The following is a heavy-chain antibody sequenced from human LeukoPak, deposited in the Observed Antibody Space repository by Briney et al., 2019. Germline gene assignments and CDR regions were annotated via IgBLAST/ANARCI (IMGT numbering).Heavy chain of an antibody. J-gene: IGHJ6*02. V-gene: IGHV1-2*02. CDR1: GYTFTGYY. D-gene: IGHD3-16*02. CDR3: ARAGSYPYYYGMDV. CDR2: INPNSGGT. Sequence: ASVKVSCKASGYTFTGYYMHWVRQAPGQGLEWMGWINPNSGGTNYAQKFQGRVTMTRDTSISTAYMELSRLGSDDTAVYYCARAGSYPYYYGMDVWGQGTTVTVSS.